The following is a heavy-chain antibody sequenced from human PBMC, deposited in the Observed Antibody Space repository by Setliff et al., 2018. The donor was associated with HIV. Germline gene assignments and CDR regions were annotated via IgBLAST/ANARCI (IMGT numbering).Heavy chain of an antibody. Sequence: PGGSLRLSCAASGFNVNNKYMSWVRQAPGKGLEWVSIIYSDDYTKYADSLKGRFTISRDTSKNTLYLQMNSLRAEDTAVYYCVKDVLKFWSGSGALDLWGPGTLVTVSS. CDR3: VKDVLKFWSGSGALDL. CDR1: GFNVNNKY. J-gene: IGHJ5*02. V-gene: IGHV3-66*01. CDR2: IYSDDYT. D-gene: IGHD3-3*01.